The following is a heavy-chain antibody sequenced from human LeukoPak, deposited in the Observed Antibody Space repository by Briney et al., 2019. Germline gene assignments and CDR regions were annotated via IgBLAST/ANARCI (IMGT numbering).Heavy chain of an antibody. V-gene: IGHV3-21*01. Sequence: KPGGSLRLSCAASGFTFSSYSMNWVRQAPGKGLEWVSSISSSSSYIYYADSVKGRFTISRDNAKNSLYPQMNSLRAEDTAVYYCARAGYYMLSWANFDYWGQGTLVTVSS. CDR3: ARAGYYMLSWANFDY. D-gene: IGHD3-9*01. J-gene: IGHJ4*02. CDR2: ISSSSSYI. CDR1: GFTFSSYS.